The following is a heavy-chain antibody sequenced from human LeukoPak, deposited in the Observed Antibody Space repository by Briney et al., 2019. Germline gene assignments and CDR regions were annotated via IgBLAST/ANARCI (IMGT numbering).Heavy chain of an antibody. CDR3: ARLTGAASGTYYFDF. Sequence: GGSLRLSCAASGFIFDDYAMYWVRPAPGKGLEWVSGISWNSRIIDYADSVKGRFTISRDNAKTSLYLQMNSLTTEDTAFYYCARLTGAASGTYYFDFWGQGTLVTVSS. V-gene: IGHV3-9*01. CDR2: ISWNSRII. J-gene: IGHJ4*02. D-gene: IGHD1-26*01. CDR1: GFIFDDYA.